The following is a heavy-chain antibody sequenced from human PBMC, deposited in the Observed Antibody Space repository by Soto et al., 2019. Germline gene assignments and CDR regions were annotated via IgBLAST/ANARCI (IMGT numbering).Heavy chain of an antibody. J-gene: IGHJ6*02. CDR3: ARDYDGSYAAGYYYGMDV. CDR1: GFTFSDYY. V-gene: IGHV3-11*01. Sequence: AGGSLRLSCAASGFTFSDYYMSWIRQAPGKGLEWVSYISSSGSTIYYADSVKGRFTISRDNAKNSLYLQMNSLRAEDTAVYYCARDYDGSYAAGYYYGMDVWGQGTTVTVSS. CDR2: ISSSGSTI. D-gene: IGHD1-26*01.